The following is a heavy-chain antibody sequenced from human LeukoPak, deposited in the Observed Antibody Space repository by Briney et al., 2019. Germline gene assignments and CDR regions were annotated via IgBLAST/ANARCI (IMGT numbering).Heavy chain of an antibody. CDR2: ISPSGENK. CDR1: GFIFGGYT. D-gene: IGHD6-19*01. CDR3: ASRRSGWPNDAFDT. Sequence: GGSLRLSCAGSGFIFGGYTMNWVRQAPGKGLEWLSYISPSGENKLYADSVRGRFSISRDNAKNSAYLQMDSLRAEDTAVYYCASRRSGWPNDAFDTWGQGTMVTVTS. J-gene: IGHJ3*02. V-gene: IGHV3-48*01.